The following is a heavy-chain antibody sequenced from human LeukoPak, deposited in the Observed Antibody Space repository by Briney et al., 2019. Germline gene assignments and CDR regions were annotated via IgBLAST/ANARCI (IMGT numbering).Heavy chain of an antibody. CDR1: VYTFTGYY. Sequence: ASVKVSCKASVYTFTGYYMHWVRQAPGQGLEWMGRINPNGGGTNYAQKFQGRVTMTTDTSTSTAYMELRSLRSDDTAVYYCARVYRYYDYVWGSYRYGYFDYWGQGTLVTVSS. V-gene: IGHV1-2*06. CDR2: INPNGGGT. D-gene: IGHD3-16*02. CDR3: ARVYRYYDYVWGSYRYGYFDY. J-gene: IGHJ4*02.